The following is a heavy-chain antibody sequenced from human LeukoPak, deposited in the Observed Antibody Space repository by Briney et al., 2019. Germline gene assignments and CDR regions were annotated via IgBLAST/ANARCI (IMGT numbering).Heavy chain of an antibody. J-gene: IGHJ4*02. CDR3: ARDSSGWPGQNTFDY. Sequence: GGSLRLSCAASGFTLSSYAMHWVRQAPGKGLEWVAVISYDGSNKYYADSVKGRFTISRDNSKNTLYLQMDSLRAEDTAVYYCARDSSGWPGQNTFDYWGQGTLVTVSS. V-gene: IGHV3-30*04. CDR1: GFTLSSYA. D-gene: IGHD6-19*01. CDR2: ISYDGSNK.